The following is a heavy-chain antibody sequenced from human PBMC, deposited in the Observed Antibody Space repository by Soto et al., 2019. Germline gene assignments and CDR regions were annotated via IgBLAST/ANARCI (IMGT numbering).Heavy chain of an antibody. D-gene: IGHD1-20*01. J-gene: IGHJ6*02. CDR2: IKSKTDGGTT. CDR1: GFTFSNAW. Sequence: GGSLRLSCAASGFTFSNAWMNWVRQAPGKGLEWVGRIKSKTDGGTTDYAAPVKGRFTISRDDSKNTLYLQMNSLKTEDTAVYYCTTLIPLTGKPPPNYYYGMDVWGQGTTVTVSS. V-gene: IGHV3-15*07. CDR3: TTLIPLTGKPPPNYYYGMDV.